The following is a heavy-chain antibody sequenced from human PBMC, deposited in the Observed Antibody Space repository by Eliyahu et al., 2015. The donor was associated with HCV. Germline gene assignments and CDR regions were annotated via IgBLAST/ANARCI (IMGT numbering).Heavy chain of an antibody. CDR2: IIPIFGTA. CDR3: AREYYGSGTKDAFDI. V-gene: IGHV1-69*01. Sequence: QVQLVQSGAEVKKPGSSVXVSCXXSGGTXSSYAXXWVRQAPGQGLEWMGGIIPIFGTANYAQKFQGRVTITADESTSTAYMELSSLRSEDTAVYYCAREYYGSGTKDAFDIWGQGTMVTVFS. D-gene: IGHD3-10*01. J-gene: IGHJ3*02. CDR1: GGTXSSYA.